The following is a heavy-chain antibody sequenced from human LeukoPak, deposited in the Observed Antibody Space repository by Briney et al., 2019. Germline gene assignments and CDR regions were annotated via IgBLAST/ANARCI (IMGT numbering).Heavy chain of an antibody. Sequence: GGSLRLSCAASGFTFSSYGMSWVRQAPGKGLEWVSAISGSGGSTYYADSVKGRFTISRDNSKNTLYLQMNSLRAEDTAVYYCAKVSSSSWYVGDYFDYWGQGTLVTVSS. D-gene: IGHD6-13*01. V-gene: IGHV3-23*01. CDR1: GFTFSSYG. CDR3: AKVSSSSWYVGDYFDY. CDR2: ISGSGGST. J-gene: IGHJ4*02.